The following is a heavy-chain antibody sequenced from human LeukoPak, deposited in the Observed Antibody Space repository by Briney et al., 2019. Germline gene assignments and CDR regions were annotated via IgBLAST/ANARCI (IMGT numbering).Heavy chain of an antibody. CDR1: GGSISSYY. CDR3: ARHRYVVVRYFDY. Sequence: PSETLSLTCTVSGGSISSYYWSWIRQPPGKGLEWIGYIYYSGSTNYNPSLKSRVTISVDTSKNQFSLKLSSVTAADTAVYYCARHRYVVVRYFDYWGQGTLVTVSS. J-gene: IGHJ4*02. D-gene: IGHD2-21*01. V-gene: IGHV4-59*08. CDR2: IYYSGST.